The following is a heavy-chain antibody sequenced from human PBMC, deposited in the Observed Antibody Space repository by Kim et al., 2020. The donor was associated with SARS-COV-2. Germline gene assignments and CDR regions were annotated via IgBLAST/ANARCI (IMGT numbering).Heavy chain of an antibody. Sequence: SETLSLTCAVYGGSFSGYYWSWIRQPPGKGLEWIGEINHSGSTNYNPSLKSRVTISVDTSKNQFSLKLSSVTAADTAVYYCARGSSSWYEYFDYWGQGTLVTVSS. J-gene: IGHJ4*02. CDR1: GGSFSGYY. CDR2: INHSGST. D-gene: IGHD6-13*01. CDR3: ARGSSSWYEYFDY. V-gene: IGHV4-34*01.